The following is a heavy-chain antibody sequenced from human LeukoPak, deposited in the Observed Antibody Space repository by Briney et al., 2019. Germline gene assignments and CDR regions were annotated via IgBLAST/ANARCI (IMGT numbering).Heavy chain of an antibody. CDR3: AREEQHQRGRHFEY. J-gene: IGHJ4*02. Sequence: GASVKVSCKASGYTFSGYYIHWVRQDPGQGLEWMGWINPNSGTNYAQNFQGRVTMTRDTSISTAYMELSRLRSDDTAVYYCAREEQHQRGRHFEYWGQGTLVTVSS. CDR2: INPNSGT. D-gene: IGHD6-13*01. CDR1: GYTFSGYY. V-gene: IGHV1-2*02.